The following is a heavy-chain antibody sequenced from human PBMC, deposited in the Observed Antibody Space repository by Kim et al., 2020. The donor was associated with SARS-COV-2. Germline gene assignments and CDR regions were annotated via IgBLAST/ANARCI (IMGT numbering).Heavy chain of an antibody. CDR1: GFTFSSYS. CDR2: ISSSSSYI. J-gene: IGHJ6*02. D-gene: IGHD2-2*01. V-gene: IGHV3-21*01. CDR3: ARGKPGPLEPAASYYYYGMDV. Sequence: GGSLRLSCAASGFTFSSYSMNWVRQAPGKGLEWVSSISSSSSYIYYADSVKGRFTISRDNAKNSLYLQMNSLRAEDTAVYYCARGKPGPLEPAASYYYYGMDVWGQGTTVTVSS.